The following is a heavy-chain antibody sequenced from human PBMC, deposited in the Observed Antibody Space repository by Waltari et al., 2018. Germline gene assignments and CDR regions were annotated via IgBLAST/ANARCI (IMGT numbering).Heavy chain of an antibody. Sequence: QVQLVQSGAEVKKPGASVKVSCKASGYTFTGYYMHWVRQAPGQGLDVKGRTDPNSGGTTYAQKFQGRVTMTRDTSISTAYMELSRLRSDDTAVYYCARAVVGATVNDYWGQGTLVTVSS. CDR3: ARAVVGATVNDY. D-gene: IGHD1-26*01. V-gene: IGHV1-2*06. CDR2: TDPNSGGT. J-gene: IGHJ4*02. CDR1: GYTFTGYY.